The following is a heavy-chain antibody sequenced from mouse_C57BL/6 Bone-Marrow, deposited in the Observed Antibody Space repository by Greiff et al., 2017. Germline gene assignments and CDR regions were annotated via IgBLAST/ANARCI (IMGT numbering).Heavy chain of an antibody. CDR1: GYAFTNYL. CDR3: ARDTYYSNYGAMDY. Sequence: LVESGAELVRPGTSVKVSCKASGYAFTNYLIEWVKQRPGQGLEWIGVINPGSGGTNYNEKFKGKATLTADQSSSTAYMQLSSLTSEDSAVYFCARDTYYSNYGAMDYWGQGTSVTVSA. D-gene: IGHD2-5*01. J-gene: IGHJ4*01. CDR2: INPGSGGT. V-gene: IGHV1-54*01.